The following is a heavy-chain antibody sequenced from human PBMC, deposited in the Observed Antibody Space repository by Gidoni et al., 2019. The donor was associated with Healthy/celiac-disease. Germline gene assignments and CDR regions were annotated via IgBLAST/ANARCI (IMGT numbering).Heavy chain of an antibody. Sequence: QVQLVQSGAEVKKPGASVKVSCKASGYTFTGYYMHWVRQAPGQGLDGMGWIHPNSGGTNYEQKFQGRVTMTRDTSISTAYMELSRLRSDDTAVYYCARGAYEYSGYEGAFDIWGQGTMVTVSS. J-gene: IGHJ3*02. D-gene: IGHD5-12*01. V-gene: IGHV1-2*02. CDR3: ARGAYEYSGYEGAFDI. CDR1: GYTFTGYY. CDR2: IHPNSGGT.